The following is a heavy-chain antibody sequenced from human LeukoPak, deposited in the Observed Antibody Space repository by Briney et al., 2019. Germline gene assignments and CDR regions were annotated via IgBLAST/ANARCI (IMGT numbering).Heavy chain of an antibody. CDR3: ARCPDYYDSSWFDP. V-gene: IGHV4-31*03. CDR2: IYYSGST. Sequence: SETLSLTCTVSGGSISSGGYYWSWIRQHAGKGLEWIWYIYYSGSTYYNPSLKSRVTISVDTSKNQFSLKLSSVTAADTAVYYCARCPDYYDSSWFDPWGQGTLVTVSS. D-gene: IGHD3-22*01. J-gene: IGHJ5*02. CDR1: GGSISSGGYY.